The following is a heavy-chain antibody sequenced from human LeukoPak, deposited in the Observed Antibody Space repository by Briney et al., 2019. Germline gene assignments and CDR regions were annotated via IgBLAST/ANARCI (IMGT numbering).Heavy chain of an antibody. CDR1: GFTFSSYG. CDR2: IWYDGSNK. V-gene: IGHV3-33*06. Sequence: GRSLRLSCAASGFTFSSYGIHWVRQAPGKGLDWVAFIWYDGSNKYYGDSVKGRFTISRDNSKNTLYLQMNSLRAEDTAVCYCAKGGDILTGYEVDYWGQGTLVTVSS. J-gene: IGHJ4*02. CDR3: AKGGDILTGYEVDY. D-gene: IGHD3-9*01.